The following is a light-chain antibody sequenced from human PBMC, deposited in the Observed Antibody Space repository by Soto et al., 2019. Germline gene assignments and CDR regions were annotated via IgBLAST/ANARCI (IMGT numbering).Light chain of an antibody. Sequence: SYELTQAPSVSVAPGQTARITCGGNNIAIKSVHWYQQKPGQAPVLVLYDDGERPSGIPERFSGSNSGNTATLTITRVEAGDEADYHCQVWDSSSDHRVVFGGGTKVTVL. J-gene: IGLJ2*01. CDR1: NIAIKS. CDR2: DDG. CDR3: QVWDSSSDHRVV. V-gene: IGLV3-21*02.